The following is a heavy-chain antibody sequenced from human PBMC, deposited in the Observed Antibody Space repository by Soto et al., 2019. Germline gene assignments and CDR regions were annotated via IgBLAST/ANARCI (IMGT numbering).Heavy chain of an antibody. J-gene: IGHJ3*02. Sequence: ASVKVSCKASGYTFPSYGISWVRQAPGQGLEWMGWISAYNGNTNYAQKLQGRVTMTTDTSTSTAYMELRSLRSDDTAVHYCAREVRYGDYVRAFDIWRQGTMVTVSS. V-gene: IGHV1-18*01. D-gene: IGHD4-17*01. CDR1: GYTFPSYG. CDR3: AREVRYGDYVRAFDI. CDR2: ISAYNGNT.